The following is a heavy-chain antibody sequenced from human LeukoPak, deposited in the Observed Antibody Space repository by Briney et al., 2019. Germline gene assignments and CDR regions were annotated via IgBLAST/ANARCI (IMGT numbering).Heavy chain of an antibody. CDR3: ARWDGDYDHGGLDV. V-gene: IGHV3-13*01. J-gene: IGHJ6*02. D-gene: IGHD4-17*01. Sequence: PGGSLRLSCAASGFTFSNYDMHWVRQGPRKGLEWVSTIDAAGGTYYPDSVKGRFTISGENAKNSLFLQLNSLRLGDTAVYYCARWDGDYDHGGLDVWGQGTTVTVSS. CDR1: GFTFSNYD. CDR2: IDAAGGT.